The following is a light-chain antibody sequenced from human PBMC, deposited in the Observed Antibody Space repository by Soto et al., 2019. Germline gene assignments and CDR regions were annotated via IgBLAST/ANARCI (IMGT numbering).Light chain of an antibody. CDR1: SSGMGKYA. CDR3: LAWDTSLRAWGVV. J-gene: IGLJ2*01. CDR2: ENN. V-gene: IGLV1-51*02. Sequence: QSVLTQPPSVSAAPGQKVTISCSGSSSGMGKYAVSWYQQLPGTAPKLLIYENNKRPSGIPDRFSGSKSGTSATLGITGLWAADEADYYCLAWDTSLRAWGVVFGGGTKLTLL.